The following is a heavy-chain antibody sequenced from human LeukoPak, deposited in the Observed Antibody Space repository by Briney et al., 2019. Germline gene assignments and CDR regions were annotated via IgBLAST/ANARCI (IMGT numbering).Heavy chain of an antibody. V-gene: IGHV3-7*01. CDR2: INQDGNEK. D-gene: IGHD2/OR15-2a*01. J-gene: IGHJ5*02. CDR3: ARDANLRRYNSWFDP. CDR1: GFNFNSHW. Sequence: PGGSLRLSCEGSGFNFNSHWMSWVRQAPGKGPEWVTNINQDGNEKYYAGSVKGRFTVSRDNVKKSVYLQMDNVRADDTGVYYCARDANLRRYNSWFDPWGQGTLVTVSS.